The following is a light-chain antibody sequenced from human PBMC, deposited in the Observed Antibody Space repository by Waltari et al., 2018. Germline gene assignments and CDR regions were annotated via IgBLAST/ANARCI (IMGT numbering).Light chain of an antibody. V-gene: IGLV2-23*02. CDR1: NSDVGSYNL. Sequence: QSALTQAASVSRSPGQSITMSCTGTNSDVGSYNLVSWYQHNPGEAPKLMIFEVTKRPSGVSKRFSGSKSGNTASLTISGLQAEDEAHYYCFSYAGSRNWVFGGGTKLTVL. J-gene: IGLJ3*02. CDR3: FSYAGSRNWV. CDR2: EVT.